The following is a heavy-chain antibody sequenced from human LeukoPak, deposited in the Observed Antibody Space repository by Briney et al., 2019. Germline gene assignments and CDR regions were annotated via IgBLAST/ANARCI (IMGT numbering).Heavy chain of an antibody. Sequence: PGGSLRLSCAASGFIFSTYSMNWVRQAPGKGLEWVSVIYSGGSTYYADSVKGRFTISRDNSKNTLYLQMNSLRAEDTAVYYCAKGGSGYYGSGSYSRSIDYWGQGTLVTVSS. CDR2: IYSGGST. J-gene: IGHJ4*02. V-gene: IGHV3-NL1*01. D-gene: IGHD3-10*01. CDR1: GFIFSTYS. CDR3: AKGGSGYYGSGSYSRSIDY.